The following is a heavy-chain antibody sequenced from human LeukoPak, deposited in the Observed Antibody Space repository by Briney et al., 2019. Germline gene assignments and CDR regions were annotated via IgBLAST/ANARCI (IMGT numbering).Heavy chain of an antibody. Sequence: SETLSLTCTVSGDSISGYYWSWLRQPPGKGLEWIGYIHYSGTTNYAPSLKSRVTISLDTTNNQFSLKVNSVTAADTAVYYCTRAQGGAFDIWGQGTMVTVSS. CDR3: TRAQGGAFDI. CDR2: IHYSGTT. CDR1: GDSISGYY. J-gene: IGHJ3*02. D-gene: IGHD3-16*01. V-gene: IGHV4-59*01.